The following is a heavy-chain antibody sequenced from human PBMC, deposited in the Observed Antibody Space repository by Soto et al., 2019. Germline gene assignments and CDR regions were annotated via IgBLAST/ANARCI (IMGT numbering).Heavy chain of an antibody. CDR2: IFYTGST. CDR1: GGSMSGYY. J-gene: IGHJ4*02. CDR3: ERSGHAVRRRV. D-gene: IGHD3-10*01. V-gene: IGHV4-59*01. Sequence: SETLPLTCTVSGGSMSGYYCSWIRQPPGKGLEYIGYIFYTGSTSYNASLTSRVAISLDTPNNQISLKLKSVTAADTALYCWERSGHAVRRRVCGQGIWVTVSS.